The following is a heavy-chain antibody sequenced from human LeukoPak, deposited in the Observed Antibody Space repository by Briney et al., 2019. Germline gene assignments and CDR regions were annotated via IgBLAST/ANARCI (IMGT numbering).Heavy chain of an antibody. CDR2: ISYDGSNK. Sequence: GGCLRLSCAASGFTFSSYAMHWVRQAPGKGLEWVAVISYDGSNKYYADSVKGRFTISRDNSKNTLYLQMNSLRAEDTAVYYCASAVVPAARVDYWGQGTLVTVSS. D-gene: IGHD2-2*01. CDR3: ASAVVPAARVDY. CDR1: GFTFSSYA. V-gene: IGHV3-30-3*01. J-gene: IGHJ4*02.